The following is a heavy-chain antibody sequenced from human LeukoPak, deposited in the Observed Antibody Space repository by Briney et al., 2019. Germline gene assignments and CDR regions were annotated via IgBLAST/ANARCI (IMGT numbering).Heavy chain of an antibody. V-gene: IGHV1-69*01. D-gene: IGHD4-11*01. J-gene: IGHJ5*02. Sequence: SVKVSCKASGGTFSSYAISWVRQAPGQGLEWMGGIIRIFGTANYAQKFQGRVTITADESTSTAYLEPSKLSSEDTAVYSRAREEDSNPTPYISFHPWGQGTLVTVSS. CDR1: GGTFSSYA. CDR2: IIRIFGTA. CDR3: AREEDSNPTPYISFHP.